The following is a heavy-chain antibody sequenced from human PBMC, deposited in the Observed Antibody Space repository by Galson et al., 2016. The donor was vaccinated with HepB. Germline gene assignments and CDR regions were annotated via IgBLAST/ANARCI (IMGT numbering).Heavy chain of an antibody. Sequence: SLRLSCAASGLTFSSYSMTWVRQAPGKGLEWVAVIWYDGTSKYYVDSVKGRFTISRDNSKNTLYLQMNSLRAEDTAVYYCAGGYYGSGSYYAYWGQGTLVTVSS. V-gene: IGHV3-33*08. CDR1: GLTFSSYS. D-gene: IGHD3-10*01. CDR2: IWYDGTSK. J-gene: IGHJ4*02. CDR3: AGGYYGSGSYYAY.